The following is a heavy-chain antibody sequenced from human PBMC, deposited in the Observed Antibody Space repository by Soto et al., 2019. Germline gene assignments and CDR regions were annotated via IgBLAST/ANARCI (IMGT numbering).Heavy chain of an antibody. Sequence: TLSLTCTVSGGSISSGGYYWSWIRQHPGKGLEWIGYIYYSGSTYYNPSLKSRVTISVDTSKNQFSLKLSSLTAANTAVYYCARNYYYGSGSYYPPPSGMDVWGQGTTVTVSS. CDR3: ARNYYYGSGSYYPPPSGMDV. CDR1: GGSISSGGYY. V-gene: IGHV4-31*03. J-gene: IGHJ6*02. CDR2: IYYSGST. D-gene: IGHD3-10*01.